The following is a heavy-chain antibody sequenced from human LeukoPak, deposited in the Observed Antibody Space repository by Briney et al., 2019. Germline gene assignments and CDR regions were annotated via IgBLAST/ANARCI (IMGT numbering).Heavy chain of an antibody. CDR2: INPNSGGT. D-gene: IGHD6-19*01. CDR1: GYTFTGYY. CDR3: ARGAGKESGGWYPNFDY. J-gene: IGHJ4*02. Sequence: ASVKVSCKASGYTFTGYYMHWVRQAPGQGLEWMGWINPNSGGTNYAQKFQGRVTMTRDTSVSTAYMELSRLRSDDTAVYYCARGAGKESGGWYPNFDYWGQGTLVTVSS. V-gene: IGHV1-2*02.